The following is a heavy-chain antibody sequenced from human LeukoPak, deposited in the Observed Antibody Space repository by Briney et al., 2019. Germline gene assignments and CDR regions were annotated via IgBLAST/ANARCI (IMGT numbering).Heavy chain of an antibody. D-gene: IGHD3-22*01. CDR1: GGTFSSYA. V-gene: IGHV1-69*04. CDR3: ARVGSSGYLAGSFDP. J-gene: IGHJ5*02. Sequence: SVKVSCKASGGTFSSYAISWVRQAPGQGLEWMGRIIPVLGIANYAQKFQGRVTITADKSTSTAYMELSSLRSEDTAVYYCARVGSSGYLAGSFDPWGQGTLVTVSS. CDR2: IIPVLGIA.